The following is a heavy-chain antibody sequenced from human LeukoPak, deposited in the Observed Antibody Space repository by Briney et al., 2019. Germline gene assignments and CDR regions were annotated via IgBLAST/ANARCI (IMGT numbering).Heavy chain of an antibody. CDR3: AKDKIVGDGRWDFDH. D-gene: IGHD3-16*01. J-gene: IGHJ5*02. V-gene: IGHV3-23*01. CDR1: GFTVSSNY. Sequence: GGSLRLSCAASGFTVSSNYMSWVRQAPGKGLEWVSGIIGLSGNTYYADSVKGRFTISRDISKSTLYLQMNSLRVEDTAQYYCAKDKIVGDGRWDFDHWGRGTLVTVSS. CDR2: IIGLSGNT.